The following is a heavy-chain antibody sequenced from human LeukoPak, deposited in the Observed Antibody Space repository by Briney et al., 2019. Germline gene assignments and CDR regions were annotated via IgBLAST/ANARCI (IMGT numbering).Heavy chain of an antibody. V-gene: IGHV3-48*04. CDR2: ISSGSDAI. CDR3: ARGIRSSSTFDF. CDR1: GFTFSTYS. Sequence: GGCLRLSCAASGFTFSTYSMSWVRQAPGKGLECDSYISSGSDAIDYADSVRGRFTISRDDAKNSLFLQMNSLRAEDTSVYYCARGIRSSSTFDFWGQGTLVTVST. J-gene: IGHJ4*02. D-gene: IGHD6-6*01.